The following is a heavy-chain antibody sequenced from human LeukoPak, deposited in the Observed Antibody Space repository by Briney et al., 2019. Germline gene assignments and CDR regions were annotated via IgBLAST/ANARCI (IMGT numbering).Heavy chain of an antibody. D-gene: IGHD3-9*01. V-gene: IGHV4-61*02. CDR3: ASGLRYFDLYY. CDR2: IYTSGST. Sequence: PSQTLSLTCTVSGGSISSGSYYWSWIRQPAGKGLEWIGRIYTSGSTNYNPSLKSRATISVDTSKNQFSLKLSSVTAADTAVYYCASGLRYFDLYYWGQGTLVTVSS. CDR1: GGSISSGSYY. J-gene: IGHJ4*02.